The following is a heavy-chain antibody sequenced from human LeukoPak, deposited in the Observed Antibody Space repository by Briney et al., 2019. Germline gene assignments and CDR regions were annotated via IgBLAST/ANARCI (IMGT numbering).Heavy chain of an antibody. CDR1: GGSISSYY. CDR3: ARGLGSGWPFDY. V-gene: IGHV4-59*01. Sequence: SETLSLTCTVSGGSISSYYWTWIRQPPGKGLEYIGYVYYNGSTNYNPSLKSRVTISVDTSKNQFSLKLTSITAADTAMYYCARGLGSGWPFDYWGQGALVTVSS. D-gene: IGHD6-19*01. CDR2: VYYNGST. J-gene: IGHJ4*02.